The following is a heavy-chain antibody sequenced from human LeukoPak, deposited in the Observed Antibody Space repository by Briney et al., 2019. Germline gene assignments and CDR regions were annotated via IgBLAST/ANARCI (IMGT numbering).Heavy chain of an antibody. Sequence: GGSLRLSCAASGFTFSSYAMSWVRQAPGKGLEWVSAISGSGGSTYYADSVKGRFTIPRDNSKNTLYLQMNSLRAEDTAVYYCAKGQSGSYYLGRAFDIWGQGTMVTVSS. CDR3: AKGQSGSYYLGRAFDI. J-gene: IGHJ3*02. CDR1: GFTFSSYA. V-gene: IGHV3-23*01. D-gene: IGHD1-26*01. CDR2: ISGSGGST.